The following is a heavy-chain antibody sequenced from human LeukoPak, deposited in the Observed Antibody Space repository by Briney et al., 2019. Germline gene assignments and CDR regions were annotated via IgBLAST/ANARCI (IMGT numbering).Heavy chain of an antibody. J-gene: IGHJ6*03. CDR1: GYTFTSYG. CDR2: IIPIFGTA. D-gene: IGHD3-10*01. V-gene: IGHV1-69*06. Sequence: ASVKVSCKASGYTFTSYGISWVRQAPGQGLEWMGGIIPIFGTANYAQKFQGRVTITADKSTSTAYMELSSLRSEDTAVYYCARDRHPGFDYYYYYYMDVWGKGTTVTVSS. CDR3: ARDRHPGFDYYYYYYMDV.